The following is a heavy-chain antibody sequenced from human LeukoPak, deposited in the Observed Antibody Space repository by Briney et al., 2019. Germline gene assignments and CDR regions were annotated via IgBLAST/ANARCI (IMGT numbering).Heavy chain of an antibody. CDR3: ARDGGYLDY. D-gene: IGHD2-15*01. CDR2: IYYSGST. V-gene: IGHV4-31*11. J-gene: IGHJ4*02. Sequence: SETLSLTCAVYGGSFSGYYWSWIRQHPGKGLEWIGYIYYSGSTYYNPSLKSRVTISVDTSKNQFSLKLSSVTAADTAVYYCARDGGYLDYWGQGTLVTVSS. CDR1: GGSFSGYY.